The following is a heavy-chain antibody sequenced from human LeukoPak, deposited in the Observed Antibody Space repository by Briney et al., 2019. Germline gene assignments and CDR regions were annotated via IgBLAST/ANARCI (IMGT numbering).Heavy chain of an antibody. CDR3: ARHRVSSTSCYSKFDP. D-gene: IGHD2-2*01. Sequence: SETLSLTCTVSGGSISSSSYYWGWIRQPPGKGLEWIGSIYYSGSTYYNPSLKSRVTISVDTSKNQFSLKLSSVTAADTAVYYCARHRVSSTSCYSKFDPWGQGTLVTVSS. V-gene: IGHV4-39*01. CDR2: IYYSGST. J-gene: IGHJ5*02. CDR1: GGSISSSSYY.